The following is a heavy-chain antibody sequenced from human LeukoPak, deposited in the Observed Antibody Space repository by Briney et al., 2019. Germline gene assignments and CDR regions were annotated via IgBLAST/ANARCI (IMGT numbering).Heavy chain of an antibody. D-gene: IGHD2-21*02. CDR2: ISFAGDIY. CDR1: GFTFTSYA. J-gene: IGHJ5*02. Sequence: PGGSLRLSCAASGFTFTSYAMHWVRQAPGKGLEWVAVISFAGDIYYYADSVKGRFTISRDNSRSTLYLHMNSLRAEDTAVYYCARDVTAGWFDPWGQGTLVTVSS. CDR3: ARDVTAGWFDP. V-gene: IGHV3-30*04.